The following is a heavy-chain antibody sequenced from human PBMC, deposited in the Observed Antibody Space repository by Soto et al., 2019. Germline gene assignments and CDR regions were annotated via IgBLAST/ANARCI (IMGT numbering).Heavy chain of an antibody. Sequence: QVQLVQSGAEVKRPGSSVKVSCKASGGTFSNSAISWVRQAPGQGLEWMGGIIPIFDTRNYAQKFQGRVTSTADESTSTADMEVSSVRSEDTAVYYCARGADGYNASPSYYYCGMDVWGQGTTVTVSS. D-gene: IGHD5-12*01. J-gene: IGHJ6*02. CDR1: GGTFSNSA. CDR3: ARGADGYNASPSYYYCGMDV. CDR2: IIPIFDTR. V-gene: IGHV1-69*01.